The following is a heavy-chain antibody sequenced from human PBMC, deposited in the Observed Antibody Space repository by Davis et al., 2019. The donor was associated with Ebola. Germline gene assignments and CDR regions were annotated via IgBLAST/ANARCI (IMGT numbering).Heavy chain of an antibody. CDR3: ARMTGYYYDSSGYYYSFDY. V-gene: IGHV4-34*01. J-gene: IGHJ4*02. Sequence: SETLSLTCAVYGGSFSGYYWSWIRQPPGKGLEWIGEINHSGSTNYNPSLKSRVTISVDTSKNQFSLKLSSVTAADTAVYYCARMTGYYYDSSGYYYSFDYWGQGTLVTVSS. CDR1: GGSFSGYY. D-gene: IGHD3-22*01. CDR2: INHSGST.